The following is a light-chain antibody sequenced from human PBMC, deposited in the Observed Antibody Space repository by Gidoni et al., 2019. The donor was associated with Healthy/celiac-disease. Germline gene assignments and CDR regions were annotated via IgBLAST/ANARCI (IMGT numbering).Light chain of an antibody. J-gene: IGKJ3*01. CDR1: QGIRNE. Sequence: AIQMTQSPSSLSASVGDRVTITCRASQGIRNELGWYQQKPGKAPKLLIYAASSLQGGVPSRFSGSGSGTDFTLTISSLQPEDFAAYYCLQDYNYPFTFGPGTKVDIK. V-gene: IGKV1-6*01. CDR2: AAS. CDR3: LQDYNYPFT.